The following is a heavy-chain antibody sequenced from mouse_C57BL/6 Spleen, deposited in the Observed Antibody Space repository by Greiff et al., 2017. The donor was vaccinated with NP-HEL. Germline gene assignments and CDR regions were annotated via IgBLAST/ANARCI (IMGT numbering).Heavy chain of an antibody. J-gene: IGHJ3*01. CDR3: ARLYDYTAWFAY. CDR1: GYTFTSYW. CDR2: IDPSDSYT. D-gene: IGHD2-4*01. Sequence: QVQLQQPGAELVKPGASVKLSCKASGYTFTSYWMQWVKQRPGQGLEWIGEIDPSDSYTNYNQKFKGKATLTVDTSSSTAYMQLSSLTSEDSAVYYCARLYDYTAWFAYWGQGTLVTVSA. V-gene: IGHV1-50*01.